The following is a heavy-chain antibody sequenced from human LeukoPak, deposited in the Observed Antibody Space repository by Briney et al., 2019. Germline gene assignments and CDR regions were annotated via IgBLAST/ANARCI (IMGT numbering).Heavy chain of an antibody. J-gene: IGHJ6*02. D-gene: IGHD1-26*01. CDR1: GFTFSSYA. V-gene: IGHV3-23*01. CDR2: ISGSGGST. Sequence: GGSLRLSCAASGFTFSSYAMSWVRQAPGKGLEWVSAISGSGGSTYYADSVKGRFTISRDNSKNTLYLQVNSLRAEDTAIYYCAKDKGWGYSSYDYYGMDVWGQGTTVTVSS. CDR3: AKDKGWGYSSYDYYGMDV.